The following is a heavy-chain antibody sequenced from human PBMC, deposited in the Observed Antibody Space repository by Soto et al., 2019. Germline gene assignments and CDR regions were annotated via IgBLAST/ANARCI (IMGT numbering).Heavy chain of an antibody. J-gene: IGHJ4*02. Sequence: SVKVSCKASGGTFTSFTLNWVRQAPGQGPEWMGRIIPALGIEDYAPKFQGKVTMTADTSTSTAHMEMSSLRSDDTAVYYCAAVVGTSAFVGYLEYWGQGTLVTVSS. CDR1: GGTFTSFT. D-gene: IGHD6-19*01. CDR2: IIPALGIE. V-gene: IGHV1-69*02. CDR3: AAVVGTSAFVGYLEY.